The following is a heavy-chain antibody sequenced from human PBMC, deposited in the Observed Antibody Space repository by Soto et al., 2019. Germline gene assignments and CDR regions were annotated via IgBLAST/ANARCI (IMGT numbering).Heavy chain of an antibody. V-gene: IGHV3-23*01. Sequence: GESLKISCAASGFTFSSYAMSWVRQAPGKGLEWVSAISGSGGSTYYADSVKGRFTISRDNSKNTLYLQMNSLRAEDTAVYYCATRPLVAAAGRVDYWGQGTLVTVSS. CDR2: ISGSGGST. J-gene: IGHJ4*02. CDR3: ATRPLVAAAGRVDY. D-gene: IGHD6-13*01. CDR1: GFTFSSYA.